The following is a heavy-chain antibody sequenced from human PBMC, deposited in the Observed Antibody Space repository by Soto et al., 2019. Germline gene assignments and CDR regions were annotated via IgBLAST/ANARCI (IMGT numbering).Heavy chain of an antibody. J-gene: IGHJ6*02. CDR2: VNPDNGGT. D-gene: IGHD3-3*01. CDR1: GYTFTGNY. CDR3: ARDPRCPSGWLGFWEYGMDV. V-gene: IGHV1-2*02. Sequence: GASVKVSCKASGYTFTGNYIHWVRQAPGQRLEWMGWVNPDNGGTTSAQKFQGRVTMTRDTSVTTAYMELSRLTSDDTAVYYCARDPRCPSGWLGFWEYGMDVCGEGTTVAVSS.